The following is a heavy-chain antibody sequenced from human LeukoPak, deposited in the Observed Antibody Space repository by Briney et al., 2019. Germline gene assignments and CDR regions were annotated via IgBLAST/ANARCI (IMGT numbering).Heavy chain of an antibody. J-gene: IGHJ4*02. CDR3: ATSGYDTSPEY. D-gene: IGHD5-12*01. CDR1: GGSISSSSYY. Sequence: SETLSLTCTVSGGSISSSSYYWGWIRQPPGKGLEWIGSTYYSGSTYYNPSLKSRVTISVDTSKNQFSLKLSSVTAADTAVYYCATSGYDTSPEYWGQGTLVTVSS. CDR2: TYYSGST. V-gene: IGHV4-39*01.